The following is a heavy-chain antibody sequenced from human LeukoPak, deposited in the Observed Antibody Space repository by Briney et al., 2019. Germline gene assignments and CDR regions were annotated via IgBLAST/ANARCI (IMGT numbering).Heavy chain of an antibody. Sequence: PGGSLRLSCAASGFTFSDYYMSWIRQAPGKGLEWGSFMRLNSYTNYADSVKGRFTISREDAKSSLYLQMASLRAEDTAVYYCARMGIAAVGAYYFDYWGQGTLVAVSS. CDR1: GFTFSDYY. J-gene: IGHJ4*02. CDR2: MRLNSYT. D-gene: IGHD6-13*01. V-gene: IGHV3-11*06. CDR3: ARMGIAAVGAYYFDY.